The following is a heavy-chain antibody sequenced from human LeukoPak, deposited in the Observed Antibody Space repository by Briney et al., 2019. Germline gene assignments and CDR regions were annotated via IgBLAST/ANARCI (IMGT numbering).Heavy chain of an antibody. Sequence: GGSLRLSCAASGFTFSSYGMSWVRLAPGKGLEWVSGISGSGGNINYADSVKGRVTISRDNSKNTLYLQMNSLRAEDTAVYYCAKDEVPYSGSQEWGHWGQGTLVTVSS. V-gene: IGHV3-23*01. J-gene: IGHJ4*02. CDR1: GFTFSSYG. CDR2: ISGSGGNI. D-gene: IGHD1-26*01. CDR3: AKDEVPYSGSQEWGH.